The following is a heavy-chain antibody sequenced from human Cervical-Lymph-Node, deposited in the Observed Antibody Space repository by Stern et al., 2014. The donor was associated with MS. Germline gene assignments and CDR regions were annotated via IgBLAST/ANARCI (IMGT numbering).Heavy chain of an antibody. V-gene: IGHV5-51*01. CDR2: IYPYDSDT. CDR1: GYSFTIYY. Sequence: VQLVQSGAEVKKPAESLKISCKLSGYSFTIYYIAWVRQMPGKGLEWIGVIYPYDSDTTYSPSFQGQVTISADKSIPTAYLQWSSLRASDTAMYYCARHVQGFDYWGQGTLVTVSS. CDR3: ARHVQGFDY. J-gene: IGHJ4*02.